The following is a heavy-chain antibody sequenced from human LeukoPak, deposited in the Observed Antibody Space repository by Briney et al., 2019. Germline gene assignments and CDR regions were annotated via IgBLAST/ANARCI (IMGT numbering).Heavy chain of an antibody. Sequence: ASVKVSCKASGYTFTDYYLHWVRQAPGQGLEWMGRIIPNSGGTNYAQKFQGRFNMTRDTSISTAYMELSRLRSDDTAVYYCARDGEYCSSISCYGHYYYYMDIWGKGTTVTVS. V-gene: IGHV1-2*06. D-gene: IGHD2-2*01. CDR2: IIPNSGGT. CDR3: ARDGEYCSSISCYGHYYYYMDI. J-gene: IGHJ6*03. CDR1: GYTFTDYY.